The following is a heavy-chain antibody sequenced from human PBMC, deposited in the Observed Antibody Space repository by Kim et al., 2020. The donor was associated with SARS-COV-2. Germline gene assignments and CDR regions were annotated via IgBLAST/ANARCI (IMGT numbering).Heavy chain of an antibody. V-gene: IGHV4-34*01. CDR2: INHSGST. D-gene: IGHD3-10*01. Sequence: SETLSLTCAVYGGSFSGYYWSWIRQPPGKGLEWIGEINHSGSTNYNPSLKSRVTISVDTSKNQFSLKLSSVTAADTAVYYCAREDYYGSGEKDAFDIWGQGTMVTVSS. CDR3: AREDYYGSGEKDAFDI. CDR1: GGSFSGYY. J-gene: IGHJ3*02.